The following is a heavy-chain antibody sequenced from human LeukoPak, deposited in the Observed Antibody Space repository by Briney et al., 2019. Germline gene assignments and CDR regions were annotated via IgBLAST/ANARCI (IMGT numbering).Heavy chain of an antibody. D-gene: IGHD4/OR15-4a*01. J-gene: IGHJ4*02. CDR1: GGSISSDTSY. CDR2: THYSGNS. V-gene: IGHV4-39*01. CDR3: ARHISANTGYFDS. Sequence: PSETLSLTCTVSGGSISSDTSYWGWIRQSPGKGLEWIGSTHYSGNSYYNPSLKSRVTIFVDTSRDQFSLDLYSVTAADAALYYCARHISANTGYFDSCGQGTLVTVSS.